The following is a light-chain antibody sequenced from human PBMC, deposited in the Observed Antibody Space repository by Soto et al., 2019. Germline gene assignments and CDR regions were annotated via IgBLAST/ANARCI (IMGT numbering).Light chain of an antibody. Sequence: QSVLTQPPSASGAPGQRVTISCTGSSSNIGAGYDVHWYQQLPGTAPKLLIYRNNNRPSGVPDRVSGSKSGTSASLAITGLQAEDEADYYCHSYDSSLSGSVFGGGTKLTVL. V-gene: IGLV1-40*01. J-gene: IGLJ3*02. CDR1: SSNIGAGYD. CDR3: HSYDSSLSGSV. CDR2: RNN.